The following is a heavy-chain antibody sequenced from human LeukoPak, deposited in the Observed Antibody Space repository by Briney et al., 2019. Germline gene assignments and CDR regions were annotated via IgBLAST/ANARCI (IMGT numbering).Heavy chain of an antibody. D-gene: IGHD3-3*01. V-gene: IGHV4-59*05. Sequence: PSETLSLTCTVSGGSISSYYWSWIRQPPGKGLEWIGSIYYSGSTYYNPSLKSRVTISVDTSKNQFSLKLSSVTAADTAVYYCATSIWSGYYWRFDYWGQGTLVTVSS. CDR2: IYYSGST. CDR3: ATSIWSGYYWRFDY. J-gene: IGHJ4*02. CDR1: GGSISSYY.